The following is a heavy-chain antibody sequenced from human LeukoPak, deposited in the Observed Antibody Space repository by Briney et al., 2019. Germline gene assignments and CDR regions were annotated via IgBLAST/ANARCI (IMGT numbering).Heavy chain of an antibody. CDR2: INHSGST. J-gene: IGHJ6*03. D-gene: IGHD6-13*01. Sequence: PSETLSLTCTVSGGSISSYYWSWIRQPAGKGLEWIGEINHSGSTNYNPSLKSRVTISVDTSKNQFSLKLSSVTAADTAVYYCARTTAAGTYYYYYMDVWGKGTTVTISS. V-gene: IGHV4-34*01. CDR3: ARTTAAGTYYYYYMDV. CDR1: GGSISSYY.